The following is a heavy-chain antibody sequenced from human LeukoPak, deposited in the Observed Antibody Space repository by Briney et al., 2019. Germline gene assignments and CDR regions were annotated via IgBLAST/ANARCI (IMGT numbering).Heavy chain of an antibody. CDR1: GYTFTGYY. Sequence: GASVKVSCKASGYTFTGYYMHWVRQAPGQGLAWMGWINPNSGGTNYARKFQGRVTMTRDTSISTAYMELSRLRSDDTAVYYCARDLSLLWFGELFDYWGQGTLVTVSS. CDR3: ARDLSLLWFGELFDY. D-gene: IGHD3-10*01. CDR2: INPNSGGT. V-gene: IGHV1-2*02. J-gene: IGHJ4*02.